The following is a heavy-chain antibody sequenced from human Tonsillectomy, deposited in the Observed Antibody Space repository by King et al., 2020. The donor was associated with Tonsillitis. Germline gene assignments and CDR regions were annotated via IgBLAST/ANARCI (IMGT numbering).Heavy chain of an antibody. CDR2: ISTSSTYI. V-gene: IGHV3-21*01. J-gene: IGHJ4*02. CDR3: ARDQGLGIPIDF. Sequence: VQLVESGGGLVKPGGSLRLSCAASGFTFNSYTMNWVRQAPGKGLEWVSSISTSSTYIYYADSVKGRFTISRDDAKNSLYLQMNSLRVEDTAMYYCARDQGLGIPIDFWGQGTLVTVSS. CDR1: GFTFNSYT. D-gene: IGHD7-27*01.